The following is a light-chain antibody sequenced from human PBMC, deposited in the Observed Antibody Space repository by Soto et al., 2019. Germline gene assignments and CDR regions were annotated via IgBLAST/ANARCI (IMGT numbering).Light chain of an antibody. Sequence: PGDRATISCRASQSVTTYLAWYQQKPGQAPRLLIYDVSNRATGIPARFSGSGSGTDFTLTISSLEPEDFAVYYCQQRSNWPPGYTFGQGTKLEIK. CDR2: DVS. V-gene: IGKV3-11*01. J-gene: IGKJ2*01. CDR1: QSVTTY. CDR3: QQRSNWPPGYT.